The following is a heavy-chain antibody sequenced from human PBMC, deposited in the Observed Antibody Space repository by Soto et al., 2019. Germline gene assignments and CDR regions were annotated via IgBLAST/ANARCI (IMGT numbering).Heavy chain of an antibody. J-gene: IGHJ4*02. V-gene: IGHV3-74*01. CDR3: AKDNSAVADFDC. D-gene: IGHD6-19*01. CDR2: ISVDGGDT. CDR1: GFTLSDYW. Sequence: GGSLRLSCAASGFTLSDYWMHWVRQVPGKGLLWVSRISVDGGDTTYADSVKGRFTISRDNAKNTLYLQMNSLRAEDTAVYYCAKDNSAVADFDCWGQGTLVTVSS.